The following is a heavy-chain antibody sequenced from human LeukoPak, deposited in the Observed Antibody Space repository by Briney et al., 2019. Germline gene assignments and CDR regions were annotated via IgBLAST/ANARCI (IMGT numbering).Heavy chain of an antibody. CDR3: TKGDDYGANTRLPKYNWFDP. CDR1: GFTFSSCA. D-gene: IGHD4-23*01. Sequence: GGSLRLSCAASGFTFSSCAMHWVRQAPGKGLEWVAFIRYDGNNKNYADSVKGRFTISRDNSKDTVYLQMNSLRAEDTAVYYCTKGDDYGANTRLPKYNWFDPWGQGTLVTVSS. V-gene: IGHV3-30*02. J-gene: IGHJ5*02. CDR2: IRYDGNNK.